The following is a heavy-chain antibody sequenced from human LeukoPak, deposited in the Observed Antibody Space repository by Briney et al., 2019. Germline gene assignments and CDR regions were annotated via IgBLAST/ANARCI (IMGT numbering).Heavy chain of an antibody. V-gene: IGHV4-34*01. Sequence: SETLSLTCAVYGGSFSGYYWSWIRQPPGKGLEWIGEINHSGSTNYNPSLKSRVTISVDTSKNQFSLKLSSVTAADTAVYYCARLSIFGVGSLFDYYYMDVWGKGTTVTVSS. J-gene: IGHJ6*03. CDR1: GGSFSGYY. CDR2: INHSGST. CDR3: ARLSIFGVGSLFDYYYMDV. D-gene: IGHD3-3*02.